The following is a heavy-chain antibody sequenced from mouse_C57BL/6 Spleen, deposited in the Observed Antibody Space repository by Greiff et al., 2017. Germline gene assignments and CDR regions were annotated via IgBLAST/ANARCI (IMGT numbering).Heavy chain of an antibody. Sequence: EVQLQQSGPELVKPGASVKISCKASGYSFTGYYMHWVKQSSEKSFEWIGEINPSTGGTSYNQKFKGKATLTVDKSSSTAYMQLKSLTSEDSAVYYCARGDDGYPYAMDYWGQGTSVTVSS. CDR1: GYSFTGYY. V-gene: IGHV1-43*01. CDR3: ARGDDGYPYAMDY. J-gene: IGHJ4*01. D-gene: IGHD2-3*01. CDR2: INPSTGGT.